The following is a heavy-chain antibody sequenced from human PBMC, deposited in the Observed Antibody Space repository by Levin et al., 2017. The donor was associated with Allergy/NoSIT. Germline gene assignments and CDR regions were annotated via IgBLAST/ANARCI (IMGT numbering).Heavy chain of an antibody. Sequence: GGSLRLSCAASGFTFSDYFMSWIRQAPGKGLEWVSYISDGSTYTNFADSVKGRFTISRDNARNSLYLQMNSLRAEDTAMYYCARTTHYYGSGSYYNEYWGQGTLITVSS. J-gene: IGHJ4*02. D-gene: IGHD3-10*01. CDR3: ARTTHYYGSGSYYNEY. CDR1: GFTFSDYF. CDR2: ISDGSTYT. V-gene: IGHV3-11*03.